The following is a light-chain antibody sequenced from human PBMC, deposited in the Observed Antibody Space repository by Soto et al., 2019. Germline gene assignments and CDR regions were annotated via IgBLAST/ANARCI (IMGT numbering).Light chain of an antibody. J-gene: IGLJ1*01. V-gene: IGLV2-11*01. CDR3: CSYAGSHYV. CDR1: SSDVGGYNY. Sequence: QSALTQPRSVSGSPGQSVTISCTGTSSDVGGYNYVSWYQQHPGKAPKLMIYDVSKRPSGVPDRFSGSKSGNTASLTISGLQADDGADYYCCSYAGSHYVFGTGTKVTVL. CDR2: DVS.